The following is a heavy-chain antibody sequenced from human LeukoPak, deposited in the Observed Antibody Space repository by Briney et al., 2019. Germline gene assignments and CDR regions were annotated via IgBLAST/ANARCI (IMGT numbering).Heavy chain of an antibody. Sequence: SETLSLTCAVYGGSFSGYYWSWIRQPPGKGLEWIGSIYYSGNTYYNASLKSQVSISIDTSKNQFSLRLTSVTAADTAVYYCARQTGSGLFILPGGQGALVTVSS. CDR1: GGSFSGYY. J-gene: IGHJ4*02. CDR2: IYYSGNT. D-gene: IGHD3/OR15-3a*01. V-gene: IGHV4-34*01. CDR3: ARQTGSGLFILP.